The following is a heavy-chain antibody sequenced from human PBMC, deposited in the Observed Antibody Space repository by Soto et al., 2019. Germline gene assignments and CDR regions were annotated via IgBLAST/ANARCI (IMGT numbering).Heavy chain of an antibody. CDR2: LYYTGST. Sequence: LSLTCTVSGGSISSHYWSWVRQPPGKGLEWIGYLYYTGSTNYNASLKSQVTMSLDTSKNQSSLMLTSVTAADTAVYYCARVGATVTSQALGFDYWGQGTLVTVSS. CDR3: ARVGATVTSQALGFDY. CDR1: GGSISSHY. V-gene: IGHV4-59*11. J-gene: IGHJ4*02. D-gene: IGHD4-17*01.